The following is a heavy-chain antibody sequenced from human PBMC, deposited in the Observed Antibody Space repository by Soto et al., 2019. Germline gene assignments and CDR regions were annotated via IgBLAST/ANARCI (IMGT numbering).Heavy chain of an antibody. J-gene: IGHJ6*02. Sequence: SVKVSCKASGGTFSSYAISWERQAPGQGLEWMGGIIPIFGTANYAQKFQGRVTITADESTSTAYMELSSLRSEDTAVYYCASSYYYGSGSPYGMDVWGQGTTVTVSS. D-gene: IGHD3-10*01. CDR1: GGTFSSYA. V-gene: IGHV1-69*13. CDR3: ASSYYYGSGSPYGMDV. CDR2: IIPIFGTA.